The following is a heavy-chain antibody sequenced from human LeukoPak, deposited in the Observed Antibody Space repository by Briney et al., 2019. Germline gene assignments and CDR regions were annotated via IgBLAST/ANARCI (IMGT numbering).Heavy chain of an antibody. D-gene: IGHD1-26*01. CDR1: GFTFDDYG. Sequence: GGSLRLSCAASGFTFDDYGMSWVRQAPGKGLEWVSGINWNGGSTGYADSLKGRFTISRDSAKNSLYLQMNSLRAEDTALYYCASGGIYYGAAFDFWGQGTLVTVSS. CDR3: ASGGIYYGAAFDF. V-gene: IGHV3-20*04. CDR2: INWNGGST. J-gene: IGHJ4*02.